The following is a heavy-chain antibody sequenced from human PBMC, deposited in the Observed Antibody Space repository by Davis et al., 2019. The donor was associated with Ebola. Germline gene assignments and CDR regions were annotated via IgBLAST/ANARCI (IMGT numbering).Heavy chain of an antibody. V-gene: IGHV3-30*18. CDR2: ISYDGSNK. D-gene: IGHD2-15*01. CDR3: AKDRSVVVVAATRPLDY. Sequence: GGSLRLSCAASGFTFSSYGMHWVRQAPGKGLEWVAVISYDGSNKYYADSVKGRFTISRDNSKNTLYLQMNSLRAEDTAVYYCAKDRSVVVVAATRPLDYWGQGTLVTVSS. CDR1: GFTFSSYG. J-gene: IGHJ4*02.